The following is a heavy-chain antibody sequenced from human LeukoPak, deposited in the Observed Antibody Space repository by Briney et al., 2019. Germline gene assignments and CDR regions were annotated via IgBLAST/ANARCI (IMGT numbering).Heavy chain of an antibody. CDR1: GFTFSSYA. D-gene: IGHD3-10*01. CDR2: ISYDGSNK. Sequence: GGSPRLSCAASGFTFSSYAMHWVRQAPGKGLEWVAVISYDGSNKYYADSVKGRFTISRDNSKNTLYLQMNSLRAEDTAVYYCARDQFGDVWGQGTTVTVSS. J-gene: IGHJ6*02. CDR3: ARDQFGDV. V-gene: IGHV3-30-3*01.